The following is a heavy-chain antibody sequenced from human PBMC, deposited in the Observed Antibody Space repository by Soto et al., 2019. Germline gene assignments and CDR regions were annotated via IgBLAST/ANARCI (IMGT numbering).Heavy chain of an antibody. CDR3: ARDEWGYCSSTSCYTEGSFDY. CDR1: GFTFSSYW. J-gene: IGHJ4*02. V-gene: IGHV3-7*01. CDR2: IKQDGSEK. Sequence: PVGSLRLSCAASGFTFSSYWMSWVRRAPGKGLEWVANIKQDGSEKYYVDSVKGRFTISRDNAKNSLYLQMNSLRAEDTAAYYCARDEWGYCSSTSCYTEGSFDYWGQGTLVTVSS. D-gene: IGHD2-2*02.